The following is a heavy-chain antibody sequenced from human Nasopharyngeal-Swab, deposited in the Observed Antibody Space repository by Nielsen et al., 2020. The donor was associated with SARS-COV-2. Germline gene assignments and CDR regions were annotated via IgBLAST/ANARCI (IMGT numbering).Heavy chain of an antibody. J-gene: IGHJ2*01. CDR1: GFTFDDYA. CDR2: ISWNSGSI. V-gene: IGHV3-9*01. CDR3: TKDIRGDYWYFDL. Sequence: SLKISCAASGFTFDDYAMHWVRQAPGKGLEWVSGISWNSGSIGYADSVKGRFTISRDNAKNSLYLQMNSLGAEDTALYYCTKDIRGDYWYFDLWGRGTLVTVSS.